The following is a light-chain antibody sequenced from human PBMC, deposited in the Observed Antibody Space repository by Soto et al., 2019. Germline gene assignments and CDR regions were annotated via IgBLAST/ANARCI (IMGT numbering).Light chain of an antibody. V-gene: IGKV1-12*01. Sequence: DIPMTQSPSSVSASVGDKVTITCWASQGISHWVAWYQQKPGKAPNLLIYGASSLQSGVPSRFSGSGSGTDFTLTISSLQPEDFATYYCQQANSFPLTFGGGTKVEI. CDR3: QQANSFPLT. CDR2: GAS. J-gene: IGKJ4*01. CDR1: QGISHW.